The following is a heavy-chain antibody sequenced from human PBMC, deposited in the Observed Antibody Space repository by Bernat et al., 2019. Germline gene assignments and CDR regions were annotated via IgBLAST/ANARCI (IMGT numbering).Heavy chain of an antibody. J-gene: IGHJ6*02. V-gene: IGHV3-30-3*01. Sequence: QVQLVESGGGVVQPGRSLRLSCAASGFTFSSYAIHWVRQAPGKGLEWVAVISYDGSNKYYADSVKGRFTISRDNSKNTLYLQMNSLIAEDTAVYYCARDGVIEAAYYGMDVWGQGTTVTVSS. CDR2: ISYDGSNK. CDR3: ARDGVIEAAYYGMDV. D-gene: IGHD3-10*01. CDR1: GFTFSSYA.